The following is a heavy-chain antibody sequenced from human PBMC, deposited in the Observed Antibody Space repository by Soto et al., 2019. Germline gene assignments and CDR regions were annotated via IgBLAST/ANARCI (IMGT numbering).Heavy chain of an antibody. CDR1: GGTFSSYA. D-gene: IGHD4-17*01. J-gene: IGHJ6*02. V-gene: IGHV1-69*13. Sequence: SVKVSCKASGGTFSSYAISWVRQAPGQGLEWMGGIIPIFGTANYAQKFQGRVTITADESTSTAYMELSSLRSEDTAVYYCARGARPGLRGYYYYGMDVWGQGTTVTVSS. CDR3: ARGARPGLRGYYYYGMDV. CDR2: IIPIFGTA.